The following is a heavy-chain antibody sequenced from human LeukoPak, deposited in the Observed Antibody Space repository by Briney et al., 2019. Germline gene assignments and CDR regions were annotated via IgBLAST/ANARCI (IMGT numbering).Heavy chain of an antibody. J-gene: IGHJ4*02. CDR2: MYYTGST. D-gene: IGHD3-22*01. V-gene: IGHV4-59*12. Sequence: SETLSLTCTVSGGSISSYYWSWIRQPPGKGLEWIGYMYYTGSTNYNPSLKSRVTISADKSKNQFSLKQTSVTAADTAVYYCARDRNNYDSSGYYFANWGQGTLVSVSS. CDR3: ARDRNNYDSSGYYFAN. CDR1: GGSISSYY.